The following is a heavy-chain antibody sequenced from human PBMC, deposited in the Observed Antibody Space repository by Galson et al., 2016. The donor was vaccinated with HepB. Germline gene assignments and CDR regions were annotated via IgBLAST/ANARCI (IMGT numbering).Heavy chain of an antibody. CDR3: ASHLRFLELFDF. J-gene: IGHJ4*02. Sequence: SVKVSCKASGDTFRTYAISWLRLAPGQGLEWMGEIIPFFSTTNYAEKFQGRVAITADKSKNTAYMELRSLRSEDSALYYCASHLRFLELFDFWGQGSLVTVSS. V-gene: IGHV1-69*06. D-gene: IGHD3-3*01. CDR2: IIPFFSTT. CDR1: GDTFRTYA.